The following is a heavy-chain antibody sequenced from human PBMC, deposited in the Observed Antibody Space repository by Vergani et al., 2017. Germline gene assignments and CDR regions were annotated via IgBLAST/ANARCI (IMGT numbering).Heavy chain of an antibody. J-gene: IGHJ3*02. D-gene: IGHD4-17*01. V-gene: IGHV4-31*11. Sequence: QLQLQESGSGLVKPSQTLSLTCAVTGDSISSGGYYWSWIRQHPGKGLEWIGYIYYSGSTYYNPSLRSRVIISADTSKNQFSLKLSSVTAADTAVYYCARGYGDYLDAFDIWGQGTMVTVSS. CDR3: ARGYGDYLDAFDI. CDR2: IYYSGST. CDR1: GDSISSGGYY.